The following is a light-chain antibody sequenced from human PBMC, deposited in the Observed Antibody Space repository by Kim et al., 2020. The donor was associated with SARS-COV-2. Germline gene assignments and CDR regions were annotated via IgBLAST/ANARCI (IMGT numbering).Light chain of an antibody. CDR3: SSYTSSSTWV. V-gene: IGLV2-14*03. Sequence: QSITIACTGTISDVGGYNYVSWYQQHPGKAPKLMIYDVSNRPSGVSNRFSGSKSGNTASLTISGLQAEDEADYYCSSYTSSSTWVFGGGTQLTVL. CDR1: ISDVGGYNY. J-gene: IGLJ3*02. CDR2: DVS.